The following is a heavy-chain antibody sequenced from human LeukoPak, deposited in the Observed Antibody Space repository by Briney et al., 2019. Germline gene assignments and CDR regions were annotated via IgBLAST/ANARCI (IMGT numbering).Heavy chain of an antibody. CDR3: VKVRAMTTVTSDPFQN. D-gene: IGHD4-17*01. J-gene: IGHJ1*01. CDR2: ISGSGSST. V-gene: IGHV3-23*01. CDR1: GFSFSSYA. Sequence: GGSLRLSCAASGFSFSSYAMNWVRQAPGKGLEWVSVISGSGSSTDYADSVKGRFIMSRDNSNNMLYLQMSGLRAEDTAIYYCVKVRAMTTVTSDPFQNWGQGTLVTVSS.